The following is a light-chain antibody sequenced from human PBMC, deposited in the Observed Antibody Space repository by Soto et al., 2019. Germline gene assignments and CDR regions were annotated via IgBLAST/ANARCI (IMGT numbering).Light chain of an antibody. CDR1: QSVTNSY. Sequence: EIVLTQSPGTLSLSPGERATLSCRASQSVTNSYLAWYQQKPGQAPRLFIYDASRRATGIPDRFSGSGSGTDVTLTISRLQPEDFAVYYCQQYGRSLTFGGGTKVEIK. J-gene: IGKJ4*01. V-gene: IGKV3-20*01. CDR3: QQYGRSLT. CDR2: DAS.